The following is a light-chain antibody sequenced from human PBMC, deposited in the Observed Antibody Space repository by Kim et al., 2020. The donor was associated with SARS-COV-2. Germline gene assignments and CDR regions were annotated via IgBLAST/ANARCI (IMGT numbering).Light chain of an antibody. CDR1: QSISVY. V-gene: IGKV1-5*03. CDR2: KAS. J-gene: IGKJ1*01. CDR3: QQYYSFPWT. Sequence: SASVGDRVTINCRASQSISVYLAWYQHKSGKAPKLLIYKASNLESGVPSRFSGSGSGTEFTLTISSLQPEDFVTYYCQQYYSFPWTFGQGTKVEI.